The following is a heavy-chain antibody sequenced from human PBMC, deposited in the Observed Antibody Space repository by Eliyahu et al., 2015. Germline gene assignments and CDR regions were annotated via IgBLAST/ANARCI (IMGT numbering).Heavy chain of an antibody. V-gene: IGHV3-30*04. D-gene: IGHD2-15*01. Sequence: QVQLVESGGGVVQPGRSLRLSXXASGFNFMXYAMDWVRQVPGKGLEWVAVISYDGSNENYADSVKGRFTISRDNSKNTLYLQLNSLTPDDTAVYYCARDAFCKGGNCYHFDHWGQGTMVTV. CDR3: ARDAFCKGGNCYHFDH. CDR1: GFNFMXYA. J-gene: IGHJ4*01. CDR2: ISYDGSNE.